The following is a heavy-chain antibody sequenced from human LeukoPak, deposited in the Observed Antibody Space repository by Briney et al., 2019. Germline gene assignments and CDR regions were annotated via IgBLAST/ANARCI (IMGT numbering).Heavy chain of an antibody. CDR1: GGSISSYY. CDR2: IYYSGST. Sequence: KTSETLSLTCTVSGGSISSYYLSWIRQPPGKGLEWIGYIYYSGSTNYNPSLKSRVTISVDTSKNQFSLKLSSVTAADTAVYYCARGGYTFSLDYWGQGTLVTVSS. J-gene: IGHJ4*02. V-gene: IGHV4-59*08. CDR3: ARGGYTFSLDY. D-gene: IGHD6-13*01.